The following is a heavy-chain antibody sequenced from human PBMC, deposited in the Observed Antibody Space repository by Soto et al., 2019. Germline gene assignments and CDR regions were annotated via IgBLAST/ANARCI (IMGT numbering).Heavy chain of an antibody. CDR2: IYHSGNT. CDR3: ARDVSNSGSYKY. CDR1: GDSITSINW. J-gene: IGHJ4*02. V-gene: IGHV4-4*02. D-gene: IGHD1-26*01. Sequence: QVQLQESGPGLVKPSGTLSLTCAVSGDSITSINWWTWVRQPPGKGLEWIGEIYHSGNTHYNPSLNSRVTISVDKSKNHFSLRLSSVTAADTAVYYCARDVSNSGSYKYWGQGALVTVSS.